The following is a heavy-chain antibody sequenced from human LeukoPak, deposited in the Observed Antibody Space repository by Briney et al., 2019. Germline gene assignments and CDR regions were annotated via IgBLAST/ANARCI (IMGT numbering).Heavy chain of an antibody. Sequence: GGSLRLSCAASGFTFSSYAMTWVRQAPGQGLDWVSSISGIGDTTYHADSVKGRFTTSRHNSKNTLYLLMNNLRTEDTAVYYCAKWGGRETDSNTWYGPLDHWGRGTLGTVS. J-gene: IGHJ4*02. CDR2: ISGIGDTT. CDR3: AKWGGRETDSNTWYGPLDH. D-gene: IGHD6-13*01. CDR1: GFTFSSYA. V-gene: IGHV3-23*01.